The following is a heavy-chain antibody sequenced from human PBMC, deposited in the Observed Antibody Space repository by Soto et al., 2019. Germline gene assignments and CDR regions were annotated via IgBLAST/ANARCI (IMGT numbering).Heavy chain of an antibody. CDR2: IYYSGST. CDR3: VREDKGNWFDP. CDR1: GGSISSSGYY. V-gene: IGHV4-39*02. D-gene: IGHD2-15*01. J-gene: IGHJ5*02. Sequence: SETLSLTCTVSGGSISSSGYYWDWIRQPPGKGLEWIGGIYYSGSTYYNPSLKTRVTISVDTSKNQFSLELRSVTAADTAIYYCVREDKGNWFDPWGQGTLVTVSS.